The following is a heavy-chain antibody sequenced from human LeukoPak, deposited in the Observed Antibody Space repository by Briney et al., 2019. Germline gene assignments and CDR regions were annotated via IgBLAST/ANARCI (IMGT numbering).Heavy chain of an antibody. D-gene: IGHD5-18*01. CDR1: GGSIRSSYYY. CDR2: IYDSGST. J-gene: IGHJ4*02. CDR3: ARGGYSYAEKNDY. Sequence: SETLSLTCTVSGGSIRSSYYYWGWIRQPPGKGLEWIGSIYDSGSTYYNPSLKSRVTISVDTSKNQFSLKLNSVTAADTAVYYCARGGYSYAEKNDYWGQGTLVTVSS. V-gene: IGHV4-39*01.